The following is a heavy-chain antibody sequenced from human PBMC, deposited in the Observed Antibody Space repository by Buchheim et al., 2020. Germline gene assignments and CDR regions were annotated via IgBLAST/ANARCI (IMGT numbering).Heavy chain of an antibody. CDR1: GYSFASYD. CDR3: ARRRRTGGLDY. V-gene: IGHV1-3*04. CDR2: INIGNANT. Sequence: QVQLVQSGAEVKKPGASVKVSCKASGYSFASYDVHWVRQAPGQGLEWMGWINIGNANTRYAQIFQGRVAITRDTSASSVFMELSSLRSEDTAVYYCARRRRTGGLDYWGHG. D-gene: IGHD2-8*02. J-gene: IGHJ4*01.